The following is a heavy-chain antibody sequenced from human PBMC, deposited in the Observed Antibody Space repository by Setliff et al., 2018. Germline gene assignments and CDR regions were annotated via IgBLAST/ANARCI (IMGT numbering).Heavy chain of an antibody. CDR1: GGSVRGYY. D-gene: IGHD1-1*01. J-gene: IGHJ4*02. CDR2: MYYSGDT. CDR3: ATTGTYRYFDY. Sequence: LSLTCTVSGGSVRGYYWSWIRQPPGKGLEWIGYMYYSGDTNYNPSLKSRVTISVDTSKNQFSLELRSVTASDTAVYYCATTGTYRYFDYWGQGTLVTVSS. V-gene: IGHV4-59*08.